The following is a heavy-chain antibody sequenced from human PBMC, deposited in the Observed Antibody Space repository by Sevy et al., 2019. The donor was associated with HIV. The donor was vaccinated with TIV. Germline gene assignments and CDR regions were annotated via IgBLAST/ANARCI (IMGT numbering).Heavy chain of an antibody. CDR1: GFDFSNYV. J-gene: IGHJ4*02. Sequence: GGSLRLSCAASGFDFSNYVMHWVRQTPGKGLEWVAVTLHDESDKFYADSVKGRFTIFRDNSRNTLFLQMNSLTVEDTAVYYCGRDPDGSGHKFDYWGQGTLVTVSS. CDR3: GRDPDGSGHKFDY. D-gene: IGHD2-15*01. CDR2: TLHDESDK. V-gene: IGHV3-30*19.